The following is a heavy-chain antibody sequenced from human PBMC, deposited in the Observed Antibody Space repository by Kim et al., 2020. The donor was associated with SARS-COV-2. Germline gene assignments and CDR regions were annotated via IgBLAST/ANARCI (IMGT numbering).Heavy chain of an antibody. Sequence: GGSLRLSCEASGFTFSSYWMNWVRQVPGKGLEWVSRINSDGSNTHYADSVKGRFTISRDNAKNTLHLQMNRLGVEDTAVYYCARGRFHHGFEPWGQGTLVTVSS. CDR3: ARGRFHHGFEP. V-gene: IGHV3-74*01. J-gene: IGHJ5*02. D-gene: IGHD3-3*01. CDR2: INSDGSNT. CDR1: GFTFSSYW.